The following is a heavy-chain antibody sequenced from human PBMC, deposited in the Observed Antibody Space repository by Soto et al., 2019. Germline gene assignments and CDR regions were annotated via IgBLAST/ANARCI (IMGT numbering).Heavy chain of an antibody. CDR1: GFALNTSGVG. V-gene: IGHV2-5*02. CDR3: AHRRIPPGNSDSHFDY. J-gene: IGHJ4*02. D-gene: IGHD3-22*01. CDR2: IFWDDDK. Sequence: SGPTLVNPTQTLTLTCTFSGFALNTSGVGVGWIRQPPGKALEWLALIFWDDDKRYSPSLKSRLTITKDTSKNQVVLTMTNMDPVDTGTYYYAHRRIPPGNSDSHFDYWGQGTLVTVSS.